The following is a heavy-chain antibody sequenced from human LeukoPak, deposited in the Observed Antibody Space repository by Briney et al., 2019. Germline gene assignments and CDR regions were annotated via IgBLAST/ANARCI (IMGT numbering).Heavy chain of an antibody. J-gene: IGHJ3*02. CDR1: GYTFTSYY. CDR3: ARNHYYDSSGYAFDI. D-gene: IGHD3-22*01. CDR2: INPSGGNT. Sequence: ASVKVSCKASGYTFTSYYMHWVRQAPGQGLEWMGIINPSGGNTSYAQKFQGRVTMTRDMSTSTVYMELSSLRSEDTAVYYCARNHYYDSSGYAFDIWGQGTMVTVSS. V-gene: IGHV1-46*01.